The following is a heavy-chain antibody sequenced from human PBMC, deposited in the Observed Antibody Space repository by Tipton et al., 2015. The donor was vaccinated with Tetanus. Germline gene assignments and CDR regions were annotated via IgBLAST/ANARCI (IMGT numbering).Heavy chain of an antibody. CDR1: GGPVSSSNW. Sequence: TLSLTCDVSGGPVSSSNWGSWVRQAPGKGLEWIGENYYSGTTNYNPSLKSRVTISTDKSKNQVSLRLNSVTAADTAVYFCARTPDYYYVMDVWGQGTTVTVSS. CDR3: ARTPDYYYVMDV. V-gene: IGHV4-4*01. J-gene: IGHJ6*02. CDR2: NYYSGTT.